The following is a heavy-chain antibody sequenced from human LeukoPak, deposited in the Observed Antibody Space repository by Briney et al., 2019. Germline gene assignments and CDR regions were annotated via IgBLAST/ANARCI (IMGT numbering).Heavy chain of an antibody. Sequence: PSQTLSLTCTVSGVSISSGSYYWSWIRQPAGKGLEWIGRIYSSGSTNYNPSLKSRVTISLDTSKNQFSLKLSSVTAADTAVYYCARQYSDILTGYHRGELYWYFDLWGRGTLVTVSS. J-gene: IGHJ2*01. CDR1: GVSISSGSYY. CDR2: IYSSGST. V-gene: IGHV4-61*02. D-gene: IGHD3-9*01. CDR3: ARQYSDILTGYHRGELYWYFDL.